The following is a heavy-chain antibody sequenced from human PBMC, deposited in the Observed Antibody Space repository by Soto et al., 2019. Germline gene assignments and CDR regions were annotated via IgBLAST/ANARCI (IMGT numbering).Heavy chain of an antibody. CDR2: ISAYNGNT. D-gene: IGHD2-15*01. V-gene: IGHV1-18*01. CDR1: GYTFTSYG. CDR3: ARGHYCSGGSCYPNYYYYYGMDV. J-gene: IGHJ6*02. Sequence: QVQLVQSGAEVKKPGASVKVSCKASGYTFTSYGISWVRQAPGQGLEWMGWISAYNGNTNYAQKLQGRVTMTTATSTSTDYMELRSLRSDDTAVYYCARGHYCSGGSCYPNYYYYYGMDVWGQGTTVTVSS.